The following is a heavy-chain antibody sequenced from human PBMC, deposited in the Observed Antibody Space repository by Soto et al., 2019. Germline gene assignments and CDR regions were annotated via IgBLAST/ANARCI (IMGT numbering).Heavy chain of an antibody. Sequence: PSETLSLTCTVSGGSINNYHWSWIRQPPGRGLEWIGYVFSSGSANYNPSLKSRVTISVDTSKNQFSLNLASVTAADTAVYYCARDWGSFTMIVVVAAFDIRGQGTMVTVSS. D-gene: IGHD3-22*01. CDR3: ARDWGSFTMIVVVAAFDI. CDR2: VFSSGSA. CDR1: GGSINNYH. V-gene: IGHV4-59*01. J-gene: IGHJ3*02.